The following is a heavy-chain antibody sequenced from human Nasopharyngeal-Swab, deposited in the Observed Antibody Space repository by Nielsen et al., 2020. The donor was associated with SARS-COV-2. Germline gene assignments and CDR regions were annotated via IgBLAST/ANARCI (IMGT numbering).Heavy chain of an antibody. D-gene: IGHD3-9*01. CDR3: ARGCVLTGPSCYYYGMDV. Sequence: GESLKISCAASGFTFSSYWMHWVRQAPGKGLEWVSSISSSSSYIYYADSVKGRFTISRDNAKNSLYLQMNSLRAEDTAVYYCARGCVLTGPSCYYYGMDVWGQGTTVTVSS. J-gene: IGHJ6*02. V-gene: IGHV3-21*01. CDR1: GFTFSSYW. CDR2: ISSSSSYI.